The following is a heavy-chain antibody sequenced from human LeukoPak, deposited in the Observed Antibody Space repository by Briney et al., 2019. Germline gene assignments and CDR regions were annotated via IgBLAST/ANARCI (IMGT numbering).Heavy chain of an antibody. Sequence: PSETLSLTCAVYGGSFSGYYWSWIRQPPGKGLEWIGEINHSGSTNYNPSLKSRVTISVDTSKNQFSLKLSSVTAADTAVYYCARIRGAPYYYGSGSYYNARWFDPWGQGTLVTVSS. J-gene: IGHJ5*02. CDR2: INHSGST. D-gene: IGHD3-10*01. CDR1: GGSFSGYY. CDR3: ARIRGAPYYYGSGSYYNARWFDP. V-gene: IGHV4-34*01.